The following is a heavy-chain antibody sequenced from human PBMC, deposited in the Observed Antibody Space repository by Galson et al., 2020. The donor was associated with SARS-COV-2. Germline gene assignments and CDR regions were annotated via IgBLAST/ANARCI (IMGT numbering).Heavy chain of an antibody. J-gene: IGHJ4*02. Sequence: GGSLRLSCTASGFTFGDYAMSWFRQAPGKGLELVGFIRSKAYGGTTEYAASVKGRFTISRDDSKSIAYLQMNSLKTEDTAVYYCTRSDFWSGYYADYWGQGTLVTVSS. D-gene: IGHD3-3*01. CDR3: TRSDFWSGYYADY. CDR1: GFTFGDYA. V-gene: IGHV3-49*03. CDR2: IRSKAYGGTT.